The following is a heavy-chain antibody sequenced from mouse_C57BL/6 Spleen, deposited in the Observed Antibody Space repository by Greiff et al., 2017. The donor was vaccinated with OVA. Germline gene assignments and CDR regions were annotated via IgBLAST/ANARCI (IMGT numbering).Heavy chain of an antibody. D-gene: IGHD1-1*01. CDR3: ARTGYYGSSPDY. J-gene: IGHJ2*01. V-gene: IGHV1-53*01. CDR2: INPSNGGT. Sequence: QVQLQQPGTELVKPGASVKLSCKASGYTFTSYWMHWVKQRPGQGLEWIGNINPSNGGTNYNEKFKSKATLTVHKSSSPAYMQLSSLTSEDSAVYYWARTGYYGSSPDYWGQGTTLTVSS. CDR1: GYTFTSYW.